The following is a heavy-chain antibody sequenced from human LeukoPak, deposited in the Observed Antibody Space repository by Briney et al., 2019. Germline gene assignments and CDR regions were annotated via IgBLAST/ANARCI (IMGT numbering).Heavy chain of an antibody. Sequence: SETLSLTCTVSGGSISSSSYYWGWIRQPPGKGLEWIGSIYYSGSTYYNPSLKSRVTISVDTSKNQFSLKQSSVTAADTAVYYCARRGYDFWSGYYTGFDYWGQGTLVTVSS. CDR3: ARRGYDFWSGYYTGFDY. V-gene: IGHV4-39*01. CDR2: IYYSGST. CDR1: GGSISSSSYY. J-gene: IGHJ4*02. D-gene: IGHD3-3*01.